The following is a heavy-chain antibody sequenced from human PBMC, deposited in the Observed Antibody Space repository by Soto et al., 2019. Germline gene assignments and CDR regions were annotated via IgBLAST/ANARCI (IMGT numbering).Heavy chain of an antibody. D-gene: IGHD3-9*01. CDR3: ARLGGTGYYAGSVY. CDR2: ISSSSSTI. Sequence: GGSLRLSCAASGFTFSSYSMNWVRQAPGKGLEWVSYISSSSSTIYYADSVKGRFTISRDNAKNSLYLQMNSLRAEDTAFYYCARLGGTGYYAGSVYWGQGTQVTVSS. CDR1: GFTFSSYS. V-gene: IGHV3-48*01. J-gene: IGHJ4*02.